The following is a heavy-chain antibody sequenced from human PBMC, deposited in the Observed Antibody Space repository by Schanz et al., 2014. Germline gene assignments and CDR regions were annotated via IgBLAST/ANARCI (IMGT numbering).Heavy chain of an antibody. V-gene: IGHV3-48*04. D-gene: IGHD5-12*01. CDR1: GFTFSSFS. Sequence: EVQLVESGGGLVQPGGSLRLSCAASGFTFSSFSMNWVRQTPEKGLEWVSYISTSSTTRYYAASLRGRFTISRDNAKNTLYLQLNSLRAEDTAVYFCARDGGRDGYNLAFDVWGQGTLVTVSS. J-gene: IGHJ3*01. CDR3: ARDGGRDGYNLAFDV. CDR2: ISTSSTTR.